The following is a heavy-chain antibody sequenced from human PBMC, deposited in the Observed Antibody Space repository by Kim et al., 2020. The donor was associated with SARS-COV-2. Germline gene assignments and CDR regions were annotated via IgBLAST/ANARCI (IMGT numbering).Heavy chain of an antibody. CDR3: AREGNAFDI. CDR2: ISYDGSNK. Sequence: GGSLRLSCAASGFTFSSYAMHWVRQAPGKGLEWVAVISYDGSNKYYVDSVKGRFTISRDNSKNTLYLQMNSLRAEDTAVYYCAREGNAFDIWGQGTMVTV. J-gene: IGHJ3*02. CDR1: GFTFSSYA. V-gene: IGHV3-30*04.